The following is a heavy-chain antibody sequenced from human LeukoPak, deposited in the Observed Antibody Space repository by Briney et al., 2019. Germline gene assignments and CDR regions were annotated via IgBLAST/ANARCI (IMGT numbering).Heavy chain of an antibody. CDR1: GGSINGGSYY. CDR3: ARLYSGSYSYFDY. Sequence: KASQTLSLTCSVSGGSINGGSYYWSWIRQPAGKPLEWIGHIFTTGSTSYNPSLRTRVTISEDSSKDQFSLNLKSVTAADTAVYYCARLYSGSYSYFDYWGQGTLVTVSS. V-gene: IGHV4-61*09. D-gene: IGHD1-26*01. CDR2: IFTTGST. J-gene: IGHJ4*02.